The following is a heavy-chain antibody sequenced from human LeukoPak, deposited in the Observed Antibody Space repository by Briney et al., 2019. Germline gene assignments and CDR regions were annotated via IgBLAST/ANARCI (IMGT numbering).Heavy chain of an antibody. D-gene: IGHD3-9*01. V-gene: IGHV3-30*02. J-gene: IGHJ4*02. CDR3: AKSLLRYFDWLLFDY. CDR1: GFTFSSYG. CDR2: IRYDGSNK. Sequence: GGSLRLSCAASGFTFSSYGMHWVRQAPGKGLEWVAFIRYDGSNKYYADSVKGRFTISRDNSKNTLYLQMNSLRAEDAAVYYCAKSLLRYFDWLLFDYWGQGTLVTVSS.